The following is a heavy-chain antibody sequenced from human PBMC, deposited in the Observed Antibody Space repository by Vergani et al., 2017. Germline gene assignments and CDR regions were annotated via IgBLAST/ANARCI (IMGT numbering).Heavy chain of an antibody. CDR2: IYYSGST. J-gene: IGHJ4*02. CDR1: GGSISSYY. CDR3: ASVRKARGDYYIDD. D-gene: IGHD2-21*02. Sequence: QVQLQESGPGLVKPSETLSLTCTVSGGSISSYYWSWIRQPPGKGLEWIGYIYYSGSTNYNPSLKSRVTISVDTSKNQFSLKLSPVTAADTAVYYCASVRKARGDYYIDDWGQGTLVTVSS. V-gene: IGHV4-59*01.